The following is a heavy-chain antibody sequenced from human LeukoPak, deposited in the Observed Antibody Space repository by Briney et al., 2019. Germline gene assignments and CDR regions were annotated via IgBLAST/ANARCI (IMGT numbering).Heavy chain of an antibody. CDR3: AAAAVAVDY. Sequence: SETLSPTCAVSGGSISSSNWWTWVRQPPGKGLGWIGEIYHSGSTNYNPSLKSRLTLSVDKSKNQFSLKLSSVTAADTAVYYCAAAAVAVDYWGQGTLVTVSS. V-gene: IGHV4-4*02. CDR2: IYHSGST. D-gene: IGHD6-19*01. CDR1: GGSISSSNW. J-gene: IGHJ4*02.